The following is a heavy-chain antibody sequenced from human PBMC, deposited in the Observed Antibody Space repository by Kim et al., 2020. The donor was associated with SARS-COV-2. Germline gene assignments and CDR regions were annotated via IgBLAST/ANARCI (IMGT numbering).Heavy chain of an antibody. D-gene: IGHD3-3*01. CDR2: ISGSGGST. CDR3: AKDREATYYDFWSGSDAFDI. CDR1: GFTFSSYA. V-gene: IGHV3-23*01. J-gene: IGHJ3*02. Sequence: GGSLRLSCAASGFTFSSYAMSWVRQAPGKGLEWVSAISGSGGSTYYADSVKGRFTISRDNSKNTLYLQMNSLRAEDTAVYYCAKDREATYYDFWSGSDAFDIWGQGTMVTVSS.